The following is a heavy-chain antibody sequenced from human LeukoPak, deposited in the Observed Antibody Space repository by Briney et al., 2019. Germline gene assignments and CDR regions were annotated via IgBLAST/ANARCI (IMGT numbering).Heavy chain of an antibody. CDR3: ARSSYSSSSSV. CDR2: INSDGREG. D-gene: IGHD6-6*01. Sequence: GGTPSLSCAVSGFTFSGVWMSWSRQAPGKGLEWVASINSDGREGYYADVVKGRFTISRDNAKNSLYLQINSLRAEDTAVYYCARSSYSSSSSVWGQGTMVTVSS. CDR1: GFTFSGVW. V-gene: IGHV3-7*03. J-gene: IGHJ3*01.